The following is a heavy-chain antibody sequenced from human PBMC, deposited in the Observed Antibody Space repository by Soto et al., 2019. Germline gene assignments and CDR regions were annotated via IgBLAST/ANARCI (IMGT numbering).Heavy chain of an antibody. J-gene: IGHJ3*02. CDR3: ARTRHGGVLVAFDI. CDR2: VYYTGRT. CDR1: GDCISSNTYY. Sequence: XATLSLTCSVSGDCISSNTYYWGWIRQPPGKGLEWIGNVYYTGRTFYNPSLKSRVSISVDTSSHKFSLRLTSVTAADTAVYYCARTRHGGVLVAFDIWGQGTLVTVS. V-gene: IGHV4-39*01. D-gene: IGHD2-8*02.